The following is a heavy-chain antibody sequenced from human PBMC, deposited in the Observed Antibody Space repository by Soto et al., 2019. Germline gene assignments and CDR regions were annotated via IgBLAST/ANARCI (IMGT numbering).Heavy chain of an antibody. Sequence: QVQLVESGGGVVQPGRSLRLSCAASEFTFNIYTMHWFRQAPGKGLEWVALISNDGSSKSYADSVRGRLTISRDNSNNTLYLQLNSLRADDTAMYYCARDLFPDLHCFDYWGQGTRVTFSS. CDR1: EFTFNIYT. CDR3: ARDLFPDLHCFDY. V-gene: IGHV3-30-3*01. CDR2: ISNDGSSK. J-gene: IGHJ4*02. D-gene: IGHD2-21*01.